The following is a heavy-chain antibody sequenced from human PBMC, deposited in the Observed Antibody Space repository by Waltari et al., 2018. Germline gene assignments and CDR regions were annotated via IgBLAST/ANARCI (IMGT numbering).Heavy chain of an antibody. Sequence: EVQLLESGGGLVQPGGSLRLSCAASGFTFSSYAMRWVRQAPGKGLEWVSAISGSGGSTYYADSVKGRFTISRDNSKNTLYLQMNSLRAEDTAVYYCARYDSSGYYVSAFDIWGQGTMVTVSS. J-gene: IGHJ3*02. CDR2: ISGSGGST. D-gene: IGHD3-22*01. CDR1: GFTFSSYA. V-gene: IGHV3-23*01. CDR3: ARYDSSGYYVSAFDI.